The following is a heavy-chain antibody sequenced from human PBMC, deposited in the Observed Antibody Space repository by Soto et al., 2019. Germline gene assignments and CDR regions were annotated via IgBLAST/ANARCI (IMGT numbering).Heavy chain of an antibody. CDR2: IWYDGSHQ. V-gene: IGHV3-33*01. J-gene: IGHJ4*02. CDR1: GFTFSNYG. CDR3: ARDADTSGHYSYFDY. Sequence: QVQLVDSGGGVVQPGMSLRLSCAASGFTFSNYGMHWVRQAPGKGLEWVAVIWYDGSHQYYADSVKGRFTISRDSSKNTGYLQMNNLRGDDTAVYYSARDADTSGHYSYFDYWGQGILVTVSS. D-gene: IGHD3-22*01.